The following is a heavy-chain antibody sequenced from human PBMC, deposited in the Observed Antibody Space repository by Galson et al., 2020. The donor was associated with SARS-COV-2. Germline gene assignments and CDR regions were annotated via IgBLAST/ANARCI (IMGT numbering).Heavy chain of an antibody. Sequence: KISCKASGGTFSSYAISWVRQAPGQGLEWMGGIIPILGIANYAQKFQGRVTITADKSTSTAYMELSSLRSEDTAVYYCARRSITIFGVVIWSWGQGTLVTVSS. CDR3: ARRSITIFGVVIWS. V-gene: IGHV1-69*10. D-gene: IGHD3-3*01. J-gene: IGHJ5*02. CDR1: GGTFSSYA. CDR2: IIPILGIA.